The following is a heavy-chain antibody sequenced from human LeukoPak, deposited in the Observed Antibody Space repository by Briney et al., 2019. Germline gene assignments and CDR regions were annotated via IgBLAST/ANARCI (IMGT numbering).Heavy chain of an antibody. Sequence: GGSLRLSCAASGFTFSSYWMHWVRQAPGKGLVWVSRINSDGSSTSYADSVKGRFTISRDNAKNTLYLQMNSLRAEDTAVYYCARGGYRYGYIDYWGQGTLVTVSS. CDR2: INSDGSST. CDR1: GFTFSSYW. CDR3: ARGGYRYGYIDY. J-gene: IGHJ4*02. V-gene: IGHV3-74*01. D-gene: IGHD5-18*01.